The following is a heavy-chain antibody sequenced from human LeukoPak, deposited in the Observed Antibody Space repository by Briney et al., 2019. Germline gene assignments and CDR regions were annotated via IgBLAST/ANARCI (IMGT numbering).Heavy chain of an antibody. CDR3: ARGFRGDNFDY. J-gene: IGHJ4*02. CDR1: GGSISSSSYY. D-gene: IGHD7-27*01. V-gene: IGHV4-39*07. Sequence: PSETLSLTCTVSGGSISSSSYYWGWIRQPPGKGLEWIGSIYYSRSTSYNPSLKSRVTISVDTSKNQFSLKLSSVTAADTAVYFCARGFRGDNFDYWGQGTLVTVSS. CDR2: IYYSRST.